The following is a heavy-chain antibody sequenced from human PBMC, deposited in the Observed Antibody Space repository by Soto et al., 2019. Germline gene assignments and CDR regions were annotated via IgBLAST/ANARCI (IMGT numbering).Heavy chain of an antibody. Sequence: SETLSLTCTVSGGSIISYYWSWIRQPPGKGLEWIGYIYYSGSTNYNPSLKSRVTISVDTSKNQFSLKLSSVTAADTAVYYCARDNWDDGGDDYWGRGTLVTVSS. CDR3: ARDNWDDGGDDY. D-gene: IGHD1-1*01. J-gene: IGHJ4*02. CDR2: IYYSGST. CDR1: GGSIISYY. V-gene: IGHV4-59*01.